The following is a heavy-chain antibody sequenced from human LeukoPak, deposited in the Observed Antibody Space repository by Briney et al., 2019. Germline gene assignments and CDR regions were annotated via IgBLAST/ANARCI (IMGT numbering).Heavy chain of an antibody. D-gene: IGHD1-1*01. CDR3: AREGTGRYYYYYYMDV. J-gene: IGHJ6*03. CDR1: GFTFSSYE. V-gene: IGHV3-48*03. Sequence: GGSLRLSCAASGFTFSSYEMNWVRQAPGKGLEWVSYISSSCSTIYYADSVKGRFTISKDNAKNSLYLQMNSLRAEDTAVYYCAREGTGRYYYYYYMDVWGKGTTVTISS. CDR2: ISSSCSTI.